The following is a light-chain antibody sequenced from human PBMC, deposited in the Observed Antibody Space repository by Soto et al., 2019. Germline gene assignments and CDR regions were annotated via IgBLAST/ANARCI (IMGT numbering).Light chain of an antibody. V-gene: IGKV2-30*01. CDR3: MQGTHWPRT. CDR2: KVS. Sequence: DVVVTQSPLSLPVTLGQSASISCRSSQSLVYTNGNTYLAWFQQRPGQSPRRLIYKVSIRDYGVPDRFGGSGSRTEFTLTISRVEAEDVGVYYCMQGTHWPRTFGQGTKVEIK. CDR1: QSLVYTNGNTY. J-gene: IGKJ1*01.